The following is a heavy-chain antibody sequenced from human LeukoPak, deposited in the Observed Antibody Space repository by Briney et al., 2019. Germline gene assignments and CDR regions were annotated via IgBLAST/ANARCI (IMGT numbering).Heavy chain of an antibody. J-gene: IGHJ4*02. D-gene: IGHD3-22*01. CDR1: GGFISGYY. Sequence: SETLSLTCTVSGGFISGYYWSWIRQPPGKGLEWIGYIYYRGSTNYNPSLRSRVTISVDMSKNQFSLKLSSVTAADTAVYYCARHYYDSSAYFNYWGQGTLVTVSS. V-gene: IGHV4-59*01. CDR2: IYYRGST. CDR3: ARHYYDSSAYFNY.